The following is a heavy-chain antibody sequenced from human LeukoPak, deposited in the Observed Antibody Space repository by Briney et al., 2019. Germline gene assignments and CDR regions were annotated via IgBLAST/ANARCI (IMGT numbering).Heavy chain of an antibody. CDR1: GFTFSRYA. J-gene: IGHJ5*02. Sequence: GGSLRLSCAASGFTFSRYAMSWVRQAPGKGLEWVSAITNSGGSTYYADSVKGRFTISRDNFKNTLYLQMNSLRAEDTAIYYCARGYCSGGSCHNWFDPWGQGTLVTVSS. D-gene: IGHD2-15*01. CDR2: ITNSGGST. CDR3: ARGYCSGGSCHNWFDP. V-gene: IGHV3-23*01.